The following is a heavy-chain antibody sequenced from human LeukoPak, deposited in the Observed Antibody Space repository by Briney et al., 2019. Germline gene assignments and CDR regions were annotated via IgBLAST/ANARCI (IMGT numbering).Heavy chain of an antibody. CDR2: IYSGGST. Sequence: GGSLRLSCAASGFTVSSNYMSWVRQAPGKGLEWVSVIYSGGSTYYADSVKGRFTISRDNAKNSLYLQMDSLRAEDTAVYYCAREGGESAAALDYWGQGTLVTVSS. CDR3: AREGGESAAALDY. D-gene: IGHD6-13*01. CDR1: GFTVSSNY. V-gene: IGHV3-53*01. J-gene: IGHJ4*02.